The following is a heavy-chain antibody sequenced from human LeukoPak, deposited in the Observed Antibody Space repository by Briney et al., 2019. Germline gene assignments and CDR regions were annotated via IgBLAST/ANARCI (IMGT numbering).Heavy chain of an antibody. V-gene: IGHV3-23*01. CDR1: GFSFSSYP. D-gene: IGHD3-22*01. CDR2: IDDSGVIR. CDR3: AKRLKRNYYYHYAMDV. Sequence: GGSLRLSCVASGFSFSSYPMNWVRRAPGKGLEWVSRIDDSGVIRSYADSVKGRFTISRDNSKMTLTLQMNSLRAEDTAVYYCAKRLKRNYYYHYAMDVWGQGTTVTVSS. J-gene: IGHJ6*02.